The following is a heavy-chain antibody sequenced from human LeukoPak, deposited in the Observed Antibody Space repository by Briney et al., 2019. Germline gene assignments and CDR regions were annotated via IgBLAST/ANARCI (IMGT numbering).Heavy chain of an antibody. V-gene: IGHV1-18*01. J-gene: IGHJ3*02. CDR3: ARDSLQIYYDSSGYHLDAFDN. Sequence: ASVKLTCKPSGSTFTSNGNSWVRQAPAQGLEWMGWISGYNGNTKYAQKLQGRVTMTTDTSTSTAYMELRSLRSDDTAVYYCARDSLQIYYDSSGYHLDAFDNWGQGTMVTVSS. D-gene: IGHD3-22*01. CDR1: GSTFTSNG. CDR2: ISGYNGNT.